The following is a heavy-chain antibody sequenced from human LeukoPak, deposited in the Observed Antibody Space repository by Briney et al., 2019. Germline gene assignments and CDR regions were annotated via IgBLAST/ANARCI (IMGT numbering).Heavy chain of an antibody. Sequence: SETLSLTCAVYGGSFSGYYWSWIHQPPGKGLEWIGEINHSGSTNYNPSLKSRVTISVDTSKNQFSLKLSSVTAADTAVYYCARVSRYYGSGNWGQGTLVTVSS. CDR2: INHSGST. J-gene: IGHJ4*02. V-gene: IGHV4-34*01. CDR3: ARVSRYYGSGN. D-gene: IGHD3-10*01. CDR1: GGSFSGYY.